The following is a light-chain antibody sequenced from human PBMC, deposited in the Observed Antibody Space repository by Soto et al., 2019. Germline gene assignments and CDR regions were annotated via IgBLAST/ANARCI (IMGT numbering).Light chain of an antibody. CDR1: SSDVGAYNY. Sequence: QSALTQPASVSGSPGQSITISCTGTSSDVGAYNYVSWYQQHPGKAPKLMIFDVSNRPSGVANRFSGSKSGNTSSLPISGLQAEDDADYYCSSYTSSSIVVFGGGTKLTVL. J-gene: IGLJ2*01. V-gene: IGLV2-14*03. CDR2: DVS. CDR3: SSYTSSSIVV.